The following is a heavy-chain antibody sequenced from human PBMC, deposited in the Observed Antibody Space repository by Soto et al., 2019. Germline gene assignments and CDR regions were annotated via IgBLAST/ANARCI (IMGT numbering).Heavy chain of an antibody. CDR2: IFPSGAT. CDR3: ARGSAAKRYFDL. D-gene: IGHD5-18*01. J-gene: IGHJ2*01. V-gene: IGHV4-30-4*01. Sequence: QVQLQESGPGLVKPSQTLSLMCTVSGAPISGGDYHWSWIRQTPGKGLEWIGYIFPSGATHYNSSLGSRITMSVETSKSHFSLKLTSVTAADTAVYFCARGSAAKRYFDLWGRGTLVTVSS. CDR1: GAPISGGDYH.